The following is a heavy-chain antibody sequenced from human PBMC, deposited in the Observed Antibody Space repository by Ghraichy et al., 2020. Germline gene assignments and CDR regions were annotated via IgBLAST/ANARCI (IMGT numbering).Heavy chain of an antibody. CDR3: ARFSGSDSSGYFDY. D-gene: IGHD3-22*01. CDR2: IWYDGSNQ. Sequence: GGSLRLSCAASGFTFSGNGMHWVRQAPGKGLEWVALIWYDGSNQDYIDSVKGRFTISRDNSKNTLYLQINSLRAEDTAVYYCARFSGSDSSGYFDYWGQGTLVTVSS. V-gene: IGHV3-33*01. CDR1: GFTFSGNG. J-gene: IGHJ4*02.